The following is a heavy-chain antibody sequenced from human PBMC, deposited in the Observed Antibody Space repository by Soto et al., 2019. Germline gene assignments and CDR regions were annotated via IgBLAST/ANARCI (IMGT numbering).Heavy chain of an antibody. CDR1: GYTLTSYA. V-gene: IGHV1-3*01. Sequence: ASVKVSCKDSGYTLTSYAMHWVRQAPGQRLEWMGWINAGNGNTKYSQKFQGRVTITRDTSASTAYMELSSLRSEDTAVYYCVKRSGQSNGWGAFDIWGQGAMVTVSS. D-gene: IGHD6-19*01. CDR3: VKRSGQSNGWGAFDI. CDR2: INAGNGNT. J-gene: IGHJ3*02.